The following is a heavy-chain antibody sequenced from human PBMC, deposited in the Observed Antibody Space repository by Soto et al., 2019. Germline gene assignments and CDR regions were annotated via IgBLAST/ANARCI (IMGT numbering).Heavy chain of an antibody. V-gene: IGHV3-23*01. Sequence: GGSLRLFCAASGFNFNNYVMSWVRQAPGKGLEWVSGISSTGGGTYYAVPVKGRFTISRDNYKNTLYLQMNNLRAGDTALYYWAKGHDIVVVPTVDYGGQGTLVTVS. D-gene: IGHD2-15*01. CDR3: AKGHDIVVVPTVDY. CDR1: GFNFNNYV. J-gene: IGHJ4*02. CDR2: ISSTGGGT.